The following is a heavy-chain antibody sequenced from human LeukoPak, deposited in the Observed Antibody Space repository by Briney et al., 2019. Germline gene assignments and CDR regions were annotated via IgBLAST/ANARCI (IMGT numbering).Heavy chain of an antibody. V-gene: IGHV3-48*01. Sequence: GGSLRLSCAASGFTFSSYSMNWVRQAPGKGLEWVSYISSSSSSIYYEDSVKGRFTISRDNAKNSLYLQMNSLRAEDTAVYYCAREDYSSSPNAFDIWGQGTMVTVSS. CDR1: GFTFSSYS. CDR3: AREDYSSSPNAFDI. D-gene: IGHD6-6*01. J-gene: IGHJ3*02. CDR2: ISSSSSSI.